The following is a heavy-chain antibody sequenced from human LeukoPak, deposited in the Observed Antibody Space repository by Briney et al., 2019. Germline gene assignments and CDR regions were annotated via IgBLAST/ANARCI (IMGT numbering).Heavy chain of an antibody. D-gene: IGHD2-2*01. CDR1: GGSISSGGYY. CDR3: ARTKDIVVVPPSPPWFDP. J-gene: IGHJ5*02. Sequence: SETLSLTCTVSGGSISSGGYYWSWIRQHPGKGLEWIGYIYYSGSTYYNPSLKSRVTISVDTSKNQFSLKLSSVTAADTAVYYCARTKDIVVVPPSPPWFDPWGQGTLVTVPS. CDR2: IYYSGST. V-gene: IGHV4-31*03.